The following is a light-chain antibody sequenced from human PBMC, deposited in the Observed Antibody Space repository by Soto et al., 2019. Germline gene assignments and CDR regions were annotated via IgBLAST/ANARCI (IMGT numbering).Light chain of an antibody. Sequence: EIVMTQSPPTLSVSPGERATLSCRASQSVSSNLAWYQQKPGQAPRLLIYGASTRATGIPARFSGSGSGTEFTLTISSLQSEDFAVYYCQQYNNWPLALTFGGGTKVEIK. J-gene: IGKJ4*01. V-gene: IGKV3-15*01. CDR2: GAS. CDR3: QQYNNWPLALT. CDR1: QSVSSN.